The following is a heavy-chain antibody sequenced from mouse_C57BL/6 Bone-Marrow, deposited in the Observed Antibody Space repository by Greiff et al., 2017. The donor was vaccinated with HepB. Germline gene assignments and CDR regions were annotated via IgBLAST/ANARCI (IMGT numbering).Heavy chain of an antibody. CDR3: ARDGYDGYSMDY. V-gene: IGHV5-16*01. CDR2: INYDGSST. J-gene: IGHJ4*01. Sequence: EVKLVESEGGLVQPGRSMKLSCTASGFTFSDYYMAWVRQVPEKGLEWVANINYDGSSTYYLDSLKSRFIISRDNAKNILYLQMSSLKSEDTATDYCARDGYDGYSMDYWGQGTSVTVSS. CDR1: GFTFSDYY. D-gene: IGHD2-3*01.